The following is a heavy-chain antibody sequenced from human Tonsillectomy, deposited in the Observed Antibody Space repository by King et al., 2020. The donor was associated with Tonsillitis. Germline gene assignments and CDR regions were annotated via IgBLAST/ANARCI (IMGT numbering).Heavy chain of an antibody. Sequence: LQLQESGPGLVKPSETLSLTCTVSGGSISSSSHYWGWIRQPPGTGLEWIATIHYSGSTYYNPSLKSRVTMSVDTSKNQFSLKLSSVTAADTAVYYCARVGGSGSQHNDYWGQGPLVTVSS. CDR1: GGSISSSSHY. D-gene: IGHD1-26*01. CDR2: IHYSGST. J-gene: IGHJ4*02. V-gene: IGHV4-39*07. CDR3: ARVGGSGSQHNDY.